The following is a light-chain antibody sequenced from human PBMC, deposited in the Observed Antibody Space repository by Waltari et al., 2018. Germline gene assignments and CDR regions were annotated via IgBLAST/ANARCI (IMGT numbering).Light chain of an antibody. CDR2: ANS. J-gene: IGLJ1*01. V-gene: IGLV1-40*01. CDR1: SPNVGANYD. CDR3: QSHDHSLHAYV. Sequence: QSVLTQPPSVSGAPGQRVTIPCPGISPNVGANYDVPWYPQVPPTAPKLPIYANSNRPSGVPDRFSGSKSGTSASLAITGLQAEDEADYYCQSHDHSLHAYVFGTGTKVTVL.